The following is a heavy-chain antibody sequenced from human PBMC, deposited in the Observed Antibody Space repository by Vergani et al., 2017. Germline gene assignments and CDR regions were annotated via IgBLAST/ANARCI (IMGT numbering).Heavy chain of an antibody. V-gene: IGHV3-23*01. Sequence: EVQLLESGGGLVQPGGSLRLSCAASGFTFSSYAMSWVRQAPGKGLEWVSAISGSGVSTYYADSVKGRFTISRDNSKNTLYLQMNSLRAEDTAVYYCAKLYGLLWFGECDYWGQGTLVTVSS. J-gene: IGHJ4*02. CDR2: ISGSGVST. CDR3: AKLYGLLWFGECDY. CDR1: GFTFSSYA. D-gene: IGHD3-10*01.